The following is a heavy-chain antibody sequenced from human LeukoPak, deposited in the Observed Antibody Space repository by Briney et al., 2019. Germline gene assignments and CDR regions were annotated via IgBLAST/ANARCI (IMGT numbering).Heavy chain of an antibody. V-gene: IGHV4-61*02. CDR2: IYTSGST. D-gene: IGHD5-18*01. J-gene: IGHJ6*03. CDR3: ARVVWGWIQLYYYYYMDV. Sequence: KSSQTLSLTCTVSGGSISSGSYYWSWIRQPAGKGLEWIGRIYTSGSTNYNPSLKSRVTISVDKSKNQFSLKLSSVTAADTAVYYCARVVWGWIQLYYYYYMDVWGKGTTVTVSS. CDR1: GGSISSGSYY.